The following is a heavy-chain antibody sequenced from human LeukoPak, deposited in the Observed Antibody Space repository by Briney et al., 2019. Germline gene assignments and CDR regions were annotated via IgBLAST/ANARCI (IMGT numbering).Heavy chain of an antibody. CDR1: GFTFSTYW. Sequence: SGGSLRLACAASGFTFSTYWMSWVRQAPGKGLEWVANIKEDGSEKYYVDSVKGRFTISRDNAKNSLYLQMNSLRAEDTAVYYCAREQYGGKDYWGQGTLVTVSS. D-gene: IGHD4-23*01. V-gene: IGHV3-7*05. CDR2: IKEDGSEK. CDR3: AREQYGGKDY. J-gene: IGHJ4*02.